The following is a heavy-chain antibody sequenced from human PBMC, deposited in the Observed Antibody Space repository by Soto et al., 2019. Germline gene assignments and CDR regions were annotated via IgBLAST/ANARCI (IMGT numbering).Heavy chain of an antibody. CDR1: GGSINSGGYS. J-gene: IGHJ6*02. D-gene: IGHD3-3*01. CDR3: AREIFPYGMDV. Sequence: SETLSLTXGVSGGSINSGGYSWSWIRQPPGRGLEWIGNIYPSGSANYSPSLKTRVTISVDRSVNQFSLNLGSVTAADTAVYYCAREIFPYGMDVWGPGTTVTVSS. V-gene: IGHV4-30-2*01. CDR2: IYPSGSA.